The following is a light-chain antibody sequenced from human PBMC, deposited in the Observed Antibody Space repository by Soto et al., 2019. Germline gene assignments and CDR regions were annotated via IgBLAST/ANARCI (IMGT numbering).Light chain of an antibody. CDR2: KAS. J-gene: IGKJ1*01. CDR3: QQYNSYCT. CDR1: QSISSW. Sequence: DIQMTQSPSTLSASVGDRVTITCRASQSISSWLAWYQQKPGKAPKLLIYKASSLESGVPSRFSGSGSGTEFTLTSSSLQPDYFATYYCQQYNSYCTFGQGTKVEIK. V-gene: IGKV1-5*03.